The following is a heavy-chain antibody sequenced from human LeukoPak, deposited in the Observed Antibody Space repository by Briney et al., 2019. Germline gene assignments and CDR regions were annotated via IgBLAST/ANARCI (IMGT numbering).Heavy chain of an antibody. Sequence: GGSLRLSCEASGFTFLNYAMSWVRQAPGKGLQWVSGISGRDDTTYYTDSPEVSTYYTNSAEGRFTISRDNSKNTLYLQMNSLRAEDTAVYYCAKDLFEDLSVGATQPNWFDPWGQGTLVTVSS. CDR3: AKDLFEDLSVGATQPNWFDP. J-gene: IGHJ5*02. V-gene: IGHV3-23*01. CDR2: ISGRDDTTYYTDSPEVST. D-gene: IGHD1-26*01. CDR1: GFTFLNYA.